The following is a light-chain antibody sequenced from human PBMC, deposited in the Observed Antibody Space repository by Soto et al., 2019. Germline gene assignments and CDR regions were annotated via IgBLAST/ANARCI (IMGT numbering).Light chain of an antibody. J-gene: IGKJ1*01. CDR3: QQYDTYSRT. V-gene: IGKV1-5*03. CDR1: QSISSW. CDR2: KAS. Sequence: DIQMTQSPSTLSASVGDRVTITCRASQSISSWLAWYQHKPGKAPKLLIYKASSLEGGVPSRFSGSGSGTEVTLTISSLQPDDFATYYCQQYDTYSRTFGQGTKVEIK.